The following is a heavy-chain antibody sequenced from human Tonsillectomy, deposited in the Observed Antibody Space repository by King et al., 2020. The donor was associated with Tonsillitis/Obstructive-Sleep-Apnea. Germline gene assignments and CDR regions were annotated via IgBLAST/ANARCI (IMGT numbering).Heavy chain of an antibody. V-gene: IGHV5-10-1*01. D-gene: IGHD1-20*01. CDR1: GYSFTRYF. CDR2: IDPSDSYT. J-gene: IGHJ6*03. CDR3: ARDNWYYYYMDV. Sequence: QLVQSGAEVKKPGESLRLSCKGSGYSFTRYFISWVRQMPGKGLEWMGRIDPSDSYTNYSPSFQGHVTISADKSISTAYLQWSSLKASDTAMYYCARDNWYYYYMDVWGKGTTVTVSS.